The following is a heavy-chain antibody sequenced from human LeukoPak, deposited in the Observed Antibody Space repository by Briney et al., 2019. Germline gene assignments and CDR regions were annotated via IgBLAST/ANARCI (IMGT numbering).Heavy chain of an antibody. D-gene: IGHD3-10*01. Sequence: NTGGSLRLSCAASGFTFSTYSTCWVRQAPGKGLEWVSSISSDSTYIYYLDSVKGRFTVSRDNAKHSLYLYMNSLRAEDTAVYYCARVAFGPHAMDVWGKGTTVTVSS. CDR2: ISSDSTYI. CDR1: GFTFSTYS. CDR3: ARVAFGPHAMDV. V-gene: IGHV3-21*01. J-gene: IGHJ6*04.